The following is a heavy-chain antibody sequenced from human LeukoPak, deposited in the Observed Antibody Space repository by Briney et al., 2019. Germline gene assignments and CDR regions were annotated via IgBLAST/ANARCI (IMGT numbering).Heavy chain of an antibody. CDR2: ISGSGGST. CDR3: ARVPAAIISFVDY. Sequence: ETLSLTCTVSGGSISSYYWSWVRQAPGKGLEWVSAISGSGGSTYYADSVKGRFTISRDNSKNTLYLQMNSLRAEDTAVYYCARVPAAIISFVDYWGQGTLVTVSS. J-gene: IGHJ4*02. D-gene: IGHD2-2*02. CDR1: GGSISSYY. V-gene: IGHV3-23*01.